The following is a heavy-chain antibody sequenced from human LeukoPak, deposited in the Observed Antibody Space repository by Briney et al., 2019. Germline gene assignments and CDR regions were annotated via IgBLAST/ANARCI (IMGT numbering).Heavy chain of an antibody. J-gene: IGHJ5*02. CDR1: GFTFSSYG. Sequence: GGSLRLSCAASGFTFSSYGMHWVRQAPGKGLEWVAVISYDGSNKYYADSVRGRFTISRDNSKNTLYLQMNSLRAEDTAVYYCARDGLYSSSSKGTSYNWFDPWGQGTLVTVSS. CDR3: ARDGLYSSSSKGTSYNWFDP. D-gene: IGHD6-6*01. CDR2: ISYDGSNK. V-gene: IGHV3-30*03.